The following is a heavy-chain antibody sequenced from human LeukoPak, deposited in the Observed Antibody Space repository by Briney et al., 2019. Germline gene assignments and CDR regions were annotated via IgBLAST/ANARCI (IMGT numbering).Heavy chain of an antibody. CDR2: VFDSERT. D-gene: IGHD5-18*01. J-gene: IGHJ4*02. CDR1: GGSISTHH. CDR3: ATIKRGSIYGYFDF. Sequence: SETLSLTCTVSGGSISTHHWSWIRQPPGKGLEGIGYVFDSERTKDNPSLKSRATLSADASKNQFSLRLTSVTAADSAVYYCATIKRGSIYGYFDFWGQGVLVTVSS. V-gene: IGHV4-59*11.